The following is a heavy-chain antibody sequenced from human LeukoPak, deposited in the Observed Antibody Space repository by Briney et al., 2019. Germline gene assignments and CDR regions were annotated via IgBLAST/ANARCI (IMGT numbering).Heavy chain of an antibody. D-gene: IGHD3-22*01. V-gene: IGHV3-48*01. CDR2: ISSSSSTI. J-gene: IGHJ4*02. CDR3: ASEPDYDSSGYHRLFDY. CDR1: GFTFSSYW. Sequence: GGSLRLSCVGSGFTFSSYWMTWVRQAPGKGLEWVSYISSSSSTIYYADSVKGRFTISRDNAKNSLYLQMNGLRAEDTAVYYCASEPDYDSSGYHRLFDYWGQGTLVTVSS.